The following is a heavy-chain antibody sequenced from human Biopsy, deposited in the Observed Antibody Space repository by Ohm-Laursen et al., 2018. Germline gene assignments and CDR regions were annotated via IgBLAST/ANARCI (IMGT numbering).Heavy chain of an antibody. D-gene: IGHD2-8*01. J-gene: IGHJ4*02. CDR3: ARDPLNGHKHFDY. V-gene: IGHV1-2*02. CDR1: SYTFTDYN. CDR2: INCKTGAT. Sequence: GSSVKVSCKASSYTFTDYNIHWMRQAPGQWLEWLGYINCKTGATNYAQKFQGTVTMTRDTSISTAYLALGSLRSADTAIYYCARDPLNGHKHFDYWGQGSLVTVSS.